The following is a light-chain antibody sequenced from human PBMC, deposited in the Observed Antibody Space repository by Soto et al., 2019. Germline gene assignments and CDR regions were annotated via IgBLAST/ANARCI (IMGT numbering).Light chain of an antibody. CDR1: SSDVGSYNI. CDR2: DVS. J-gene: IGLJ1*01. Sequence: QSVLTQPASASGSPGQSIVISCTGTSSDVGSYNIVSWYQQHPGKVPKLMIYDVSNRPSGVSERFSGSKSGNTASLTISGLQAEDEADYYCTSFTSSNTHVFGTGTKLTVL. V-gene: IGLV2-14*02. CDR3: TSFTSSNTHV.